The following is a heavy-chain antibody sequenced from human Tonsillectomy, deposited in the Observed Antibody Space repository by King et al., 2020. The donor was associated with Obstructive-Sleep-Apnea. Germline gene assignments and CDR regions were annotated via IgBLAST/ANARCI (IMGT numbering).Heavy chain of an antibody. CDR3: ARDSGGITGLFGNKRSIDD. CDR1: GFTFSSYS. D-gene: IGHD3-16*01. V-gene: IGHV3-48*04. Sequence: VQLVESGGGLVQPGWSLRLSCAASGFTFSSYSMNWVRQAPGKGLEWVSYISSSSSTIYYADSVKGRFTISRDNAKNSLYLQMNSLRAEDTAVYYCARDSGGITGLFGNKRSIDDWGQGTLVTVSS. CDR2: ISSSSSTI. J-gene: IGHJ4*02.